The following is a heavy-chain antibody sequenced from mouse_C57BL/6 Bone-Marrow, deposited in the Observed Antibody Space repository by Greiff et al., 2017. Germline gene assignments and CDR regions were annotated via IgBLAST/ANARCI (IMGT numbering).Heavy chain of an antibody. Sequence: EVNVVESGAELVRPGASVKLSCTASGFNIKDDYMHWVKQRPEQGLEWIGWIDPENGDTEYASKFQGKATITADTSSNTAYLQLSSLTSEDTAVYYCTTSAWYFDVWGTGTTVTVSS. CDR1: GFNIKDDY. CDR2: IDPENGDT. CDR3: TTSAWYFDV. V-gene: IGHV14-4*01. J-gene: IGHJ1*03.